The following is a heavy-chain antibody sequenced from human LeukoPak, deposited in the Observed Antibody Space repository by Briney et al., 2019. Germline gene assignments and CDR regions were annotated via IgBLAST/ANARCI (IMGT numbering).Heavy chain of an antibody. J-gene: IGHJ6*02. D-gene: IGHD5-18*01. CDR3: ARGGYSYAFRKISYDYGRDV. Sequence: GGSLRLSCAASGFTLCEYYMSWLPAAPGKGGEWVSYISRSGSTLYYADSVEGRFTISSDNAKNSLYLQMNSLRAEDTAVYYCARGGYSYAFRKISYDYGRDVWGQGNTVTVSS. V-gene: IGHV3-11*01. CDR2: ISRSGSTL. CDR1: GFTLCEYY.